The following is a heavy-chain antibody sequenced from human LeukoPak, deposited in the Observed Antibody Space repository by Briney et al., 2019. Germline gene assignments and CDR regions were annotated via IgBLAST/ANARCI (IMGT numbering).Heavy chain of an antibody. J-gene: IGHJ5*02. D-gene: IGHD6-19*01. CDR2: IYYSGST. CDR3: ARVSLQQWLVAGS. Sequence: SETLSLTCTVSGGSISSYYWSWIRQPPGKGLEWIGYIYYSGSTNYNPSLKSRVTISVDTSKNQFSLKLSSVTAADTAVYYCARVSLQQWLVAGSWGQGTLVTVSS. CDR1: GGSISSYY. V-gene: IGHV4-59*01.